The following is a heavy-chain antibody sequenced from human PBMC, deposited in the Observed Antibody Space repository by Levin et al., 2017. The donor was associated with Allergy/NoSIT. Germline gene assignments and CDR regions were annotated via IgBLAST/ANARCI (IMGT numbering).Heavy chain of an antibody. CDR2: ISGSGGST. V-gene: IGHV3-23*01. J-gene: IGHJ4*02. CDR1: GFTFSSYA. CDR3: AKGRGSLNHCSDY. D-gene: IGHD2-15*01. Sequence: GESLKISCAASGFTFSSYAMSWVRQAPGKGLEWVSAISGSGGSTYYADSVKGRFTISRDNSKNTLYLQMNSLRAEDTAVYYCAKGRGSLNHCSDYWGQGTLVTVSS.